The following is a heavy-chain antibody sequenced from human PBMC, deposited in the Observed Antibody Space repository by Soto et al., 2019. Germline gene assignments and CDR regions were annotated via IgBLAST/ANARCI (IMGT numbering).Heavy chain of an antibody. D-gene: IGHD1-26*01. V-gene: IGHV3-30*18. CDR2: ISYDGSNK. J-gene: IGHJ4*02. CDR3: AKLPNSGSLPWIDY. Sequence: QVQLVESGGGVVQPGRSLRLSCAASGFTFSSYGMHWVRQAPGKGLEWVAVISYDGSNKYYADSVKGRFTISRDNSKNTLYLQMNSLRAEDTAVYYCAKLPNSGSLPWIDYRGQGTLVTVSS. CDR1: GFTFSSYG.